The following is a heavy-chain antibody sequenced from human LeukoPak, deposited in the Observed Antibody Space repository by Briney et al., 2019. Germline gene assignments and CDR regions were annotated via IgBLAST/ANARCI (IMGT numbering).Heavy chain of an antibody. Sequence: GGSLRLPCAASGFTFSSYAMSWVRQAPGKGLEWVSAISGSGGSTYYADSVKGRFTISRDNSKNTLYLQMNSLRAEDTAVYYCAKDLDYYGSGSSWDWGQGTLVTVSS. CDR1: GFTFSSYA. D-gene: IGHD3-10*01. J-gene: IGHJ4*02. V-gene: IGHV3-23*01. CDR2: ISGSGGST. CDR3: AKDLDYYGSGSSWD.